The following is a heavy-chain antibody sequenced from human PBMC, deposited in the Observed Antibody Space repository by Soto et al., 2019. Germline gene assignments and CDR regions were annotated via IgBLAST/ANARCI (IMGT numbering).Heavy chain of an antibody. CDR1: GFTFGTYA. CDR2: VNGRGGST. CDR3: AREERPPYNGLDV. D-gene: IGHD1-1*01. J-gene: IGHJ6*02. Sequence: EVQLLESGGGLVQPGGSLRLSCAASGFTFGTYAMSWVRQAPGKGLEWVSGVNGRGGSTYYADSVRGRFTISRDNSKNTLYLEMNSLRLEDTAVYFCAREERPPYNGLDVWGQGTTVTVSS. V-gene: IGHV3-23*01.